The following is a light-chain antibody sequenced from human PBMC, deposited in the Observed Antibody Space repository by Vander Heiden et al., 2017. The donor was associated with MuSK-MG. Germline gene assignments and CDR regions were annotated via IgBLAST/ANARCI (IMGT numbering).Light chain of an antibody. CDR3: QAWGRTTGL. J-gene: IGLJ3*02. Sequence: SYELTQSPSVSVSPGQTASITCSGDKLGDKYACWYQQKPGQSPVLVIYQDNKRPSGIPERFSGSNSGNTATLTIRGTQAVDEADYYCQAWGRTTGLFGGGTKLTVL. CDR2: QDN. CDR1: KLGDKY. V-gene: IGLV3-1*01.